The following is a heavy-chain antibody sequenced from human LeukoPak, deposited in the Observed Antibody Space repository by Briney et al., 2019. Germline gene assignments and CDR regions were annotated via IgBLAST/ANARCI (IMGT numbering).Heavy chain of an antibody. CDR3: ARVGYHWNRFDY. D-gene: IGHD1-20*01. CDR1: GCVFSNYD. J-gene: IGHJ4*02. V-gene: IGHV3-48*03. Sequence: PGGSLRLSWAFCGCVFSNYDMNWLRQAPGKGLEWVSYIGSSGSAIYYADSAKGRFTISRDNARNSLYLQMNSLRVDDTAVYYCARVGYHWNRFDYWGQGTLVTVSS. CDR2: IGSSGSAI.